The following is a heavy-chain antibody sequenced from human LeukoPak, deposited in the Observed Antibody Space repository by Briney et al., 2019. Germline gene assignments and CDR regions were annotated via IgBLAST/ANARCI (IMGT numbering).Heavy chain of an antibody. J-gene: IGHJ2*01. CDR2: INHSGSA. CDR1: VGSFSDYY. V-gene: IGHV4-34*01. CDR3: VRQREGYFDL. Sequence: PSETLSLTCAVYVGSFSDYYWSWIRQPPGKGLEWIGDINHSGSANYNPSLKSRVTISVDTSKNQFSLRLSAVTAADTAVYYCVRQREGYFDLWGRGTRVTVSS.